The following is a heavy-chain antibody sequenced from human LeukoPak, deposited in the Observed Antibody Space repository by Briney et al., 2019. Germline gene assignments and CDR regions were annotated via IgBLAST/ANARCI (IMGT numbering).Heavy chain of an antibody. J-gene: IGHJ4*02. CDR3: AKDDGSGSYSDN. D-gene: IGHD3-10*01. CDR2: VSGGGRNT. V-gene: IGHV3-23*01. CDR1: GFTFSSYA. Sequence: PAGGSLRLSCAASGFTFSSYAMTWVRQAPGKGLEWVSTVSGGGRNTYYADSVKGRFTISRDNSKNTLFLQMSSLRADDTAVYYCAKDDGSGSYSDNWGQGALVTVSS.